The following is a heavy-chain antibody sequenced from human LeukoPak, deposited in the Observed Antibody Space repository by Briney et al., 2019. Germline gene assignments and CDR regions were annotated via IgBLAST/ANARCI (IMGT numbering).Heavy chain of an antibody. V-gene: IGHV1-18*01. Sequence: GASVKVSCKASGYTFTSYGISWVRQAPGQGLEWMGWISAYNGNTNYAQKLQGRVTMTTDTSTSTAYMELRSLRSDDTAVYYCARVGDYDILTGYYTPSYFDYWGQGTLVTVSS. CDR3: ARVGDYDILTGYYTPSYFDY. J-gene: IGHJ4*02. CDR2: ISAYNGNT. CDR1: GYTFTSYG. D-gene: IGHD3-9*01.